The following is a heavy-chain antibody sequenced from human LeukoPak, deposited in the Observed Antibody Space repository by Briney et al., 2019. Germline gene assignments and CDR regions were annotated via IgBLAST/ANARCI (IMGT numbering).Heavy chain of an antibody. CDR1: GFTFRSHE. J-gene: IGHJ4*02. Sequence: PGGSLRLSCAVSGFTFRSHEMNWVRQAPGKGLEGISYISTSGSIIYYADSVKGRFTITRDDARNSLFLQMGSLKVEDTAVYYCARASYNSDWYFDQWGQGTLLTVSS. D-gene: IGHD6-19*01. CDR3: ARASYNSDWYFDQ. V-gene: IGHV3-48*03. CDR2: ISTSGSII.